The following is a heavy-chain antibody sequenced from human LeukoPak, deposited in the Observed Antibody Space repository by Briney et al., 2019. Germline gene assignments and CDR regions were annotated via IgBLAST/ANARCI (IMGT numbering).Heavy chain of an antibody. CDR3: TRASGQKRYYFDY. D-gene: IGHD2-15*01. CDR1: GFTFGDYA. Sequence: GGSLRLSCTASGFTFGDYAMSWFRQAPGKGLEWVGFIRSKAYGGTTEYAASVKGRFTISRDDSKSIAYLQMNSLKTEDTAVYYYTRASGQKRYYFDYWGQGTLVTVSS. J-gene: IGHJ4*02. V-gene: IGHV3-49*03. CDR2: IRSKAYGGTT.